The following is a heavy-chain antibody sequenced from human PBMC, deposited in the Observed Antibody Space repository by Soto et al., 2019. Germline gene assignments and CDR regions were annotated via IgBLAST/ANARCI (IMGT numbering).Heavy chain of an antibody. CDR1: GFTFSSYS. CDR2: ISSSSSYI. CDR3: ARDKAVGYGMDV. Sequence: GGSLRLSCAAFGFTFSSYSMNWVRQAPGKGLEWVSSISSSSSYIYYADSVKGRFTISRDNAKNSLYLQMNSLRAEDTAVYYCARDKAVGYGMDVWGQGTTVTVSS. V-gene: IGHV3-21*01. J-gene: IGHJ6*02.